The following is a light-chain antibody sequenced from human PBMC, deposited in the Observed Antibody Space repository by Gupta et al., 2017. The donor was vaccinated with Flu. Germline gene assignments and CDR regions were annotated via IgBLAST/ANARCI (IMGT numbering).Light chain of an antibody. V-gene: IGKV3-11*01. CDR3: QQRYSWPLT. J-gene: IGKJ4*01. CDR2: DAS. CDR1: QGVATH. Sequence: FLTQSPGTLPVSPGDAVTLSRRASQGVATHTAWYQHRPGQAPRLLIYDASSRVTGVPGRFSGSGSGTDFTLTISSVEPEDSALYFCQQRYSWPLTFGGGTKV.